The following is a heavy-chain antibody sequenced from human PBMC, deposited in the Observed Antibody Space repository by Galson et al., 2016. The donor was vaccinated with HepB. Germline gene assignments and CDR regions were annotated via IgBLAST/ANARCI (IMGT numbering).Heavy chain of an antibody. CDR1: GFTVGTYH. Sequence: SLRLSCAASGFTVGTYHMGWVRQAPGKGLEWVSVIFSGGGTSDADSVRGRFSISRDNSKNTLYLQMNSLRVEDTAVYYCARDDNDDRNAFDIWGQGTMVTVSS. V-gene: IGHV3-53*01. D-gene: IGHD1-1*01. CDR2: IFSGGGT. CDR3: ARDDNDDRNAFDI. J-gene: IGHJ3*02.